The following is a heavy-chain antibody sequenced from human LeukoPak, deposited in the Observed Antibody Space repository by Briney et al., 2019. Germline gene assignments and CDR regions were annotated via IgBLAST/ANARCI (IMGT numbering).Heavy chain of an antibody. CDR1: GFTFSSYG. CDR2: ISYDGSSK. J-gene: IGHJ4*02. V-gene: IGHV3-30*18. Sequence: GRSLRLSCAASGFTFSSYGMHWVRQAPGKGLEWVAVISYDGSSKYYAYSVKGRFTISRDNSKNTLYLQMNSLRAEDTAVYYCVKNAEVEGGDTVVVPAAMHLSYYFDYWGQGTLVTVSS. CDR3: VKNAEVEGGDTVVVPAAMHLSYYFDY. D-gene: IGHD2-2*01.